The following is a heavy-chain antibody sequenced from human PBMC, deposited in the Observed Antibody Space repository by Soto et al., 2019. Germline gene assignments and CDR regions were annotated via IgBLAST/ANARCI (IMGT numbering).Heavy chain of an antibody. CDR3: ATMKGGYQSYYYGMDV. Sequence: QVQLVQPGAEVKKPGSSVKVSCKASGGTFTSYAISWVRQAPGQGLEWVGGIIPIFGTADYAQKFQGRVTITAAESTSTAYMELSSLRSEDTAVYYCATMKGGYQSYYYGMDVWGQGPTVTVSS. CDR1: GGTFTSYA. V-gene: IGHV1-69*12. J-gene: IGHJ6*02. CDR2: IIPIFGTA. D-gene: IGHD3-16*02.